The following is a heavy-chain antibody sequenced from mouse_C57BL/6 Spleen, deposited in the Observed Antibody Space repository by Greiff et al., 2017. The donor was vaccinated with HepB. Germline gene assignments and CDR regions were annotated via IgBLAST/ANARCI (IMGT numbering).Heavy chain of an antibody. J-gene: IGHJ4*01. V-gene: IGHV1-64*01. CDR2: IHPNSGST. D-gene: IGHD2-3*01. CDR1: GYTFTSYW. Sequence: QVQLKQPGAELVKPGASVKLSCKASGYTFTSYWMHWVKQRPGQGLEWIGMIHPNSGSTNYNEKFKSKATLTVDKSSSTAYMQLSSLTSEDSAVYYCARDDGYEAMDYWGQGTSVTVSS. CDR3: ARDDGYEAMDY.